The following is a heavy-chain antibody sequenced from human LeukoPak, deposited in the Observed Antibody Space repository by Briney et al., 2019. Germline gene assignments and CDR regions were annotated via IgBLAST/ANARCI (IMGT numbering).Heavy chain of an antibody. Sequence: GGSLRLSCAASGFTFSSYAMSWVRQAPGKGLEWVSAISGSGGSTYYADSVKGRFTISRDNSKNTLYLQMNSLRAEDTAVYYCAKGPPDIVLMVFISFDYWGQGTLVTVSS. CDR3: AKGPPDIVLMVFISFDY. V-gene: IGHV3-23*01. J-gene: IGHJ4*02. D-gene: IGHD2-8*01. CDR2: ISGSGGST. CDR1: GFTFSSYA.